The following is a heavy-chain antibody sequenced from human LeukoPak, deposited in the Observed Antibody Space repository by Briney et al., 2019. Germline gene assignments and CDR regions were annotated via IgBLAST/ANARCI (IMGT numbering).Heavy chain of an antibody. CDR2: IYPGGSDT. J-gene: IGHJ4*02. V-gene: IGHV5-51*01. D-gene: IGHD4-11*01. Sequence: GESLKISCKGSEYSFTSYWIGWVRQMPGKGLEWMGIIYPGGSDTRYSPSFQGQVTISADKSISTAYLQWSSLKASDTAMYYCARRTLYSNFPSFDYWGQGTLVTVSS. CDR3: ARRTLYSNFPSFDY. CDR1: EYSFTSYW.